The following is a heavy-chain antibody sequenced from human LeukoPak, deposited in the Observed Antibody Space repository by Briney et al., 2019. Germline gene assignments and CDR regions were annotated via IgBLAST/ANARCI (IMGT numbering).Heavy chain of an antibody. CDR2: IIPIFGTA. CDR1: GGTFSSYA. CDR3: ASDSYYYGSSGYYSLDY. V-gene: IGHV1-69*13. J-gene: IGHJ4*02. D-gene: IGHD3-22*01. Sequence: ASVKVSCKASGGTFSSYAISWVRQAPGQGLEWMGGIIPIFGTANYAQKFQGRVTITADESTSTAYMELSSLRSEDTAVYYCASDSYYYGSSGYYSLDYWGQGTLVTVSS.